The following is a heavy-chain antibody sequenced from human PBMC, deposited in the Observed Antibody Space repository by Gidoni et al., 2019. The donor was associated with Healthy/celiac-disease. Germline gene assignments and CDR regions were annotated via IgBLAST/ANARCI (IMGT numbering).Heavy chain of an antibody. J-gene: IGHJ6*02. Sequence: QVQLVQSGADVKKPGSSVKVSCKASAGTFSSYAISWVRQAPGQGLELIGGIIPIFGTANYAQKFQGRVTITADESTSTAYMELSSLRSEDTAVYYCARDPDCSGGSCYTTYGMDVWGQGTTVTVSS. CDR2: IIPIFGTA. CDR1: AGTFSSYA. D-gene: IGHD2-15*01. CDR3: ARDPDCSGGSCYTTYGMDV. V-gene: IGHV1-69*01.